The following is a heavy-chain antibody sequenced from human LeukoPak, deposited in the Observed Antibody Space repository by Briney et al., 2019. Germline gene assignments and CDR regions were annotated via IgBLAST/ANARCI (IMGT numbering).Heavy chain of an antibody. CDR3: ARDEHQYYSESSGRFDY. CDR1: GFTFSFYW. D-gene: IGHD3-22*01. CDR2: IKQDGSEK. Sequence: GGSLRLSCVASGFTFSFYWMGWVRQAPGKGLEWVANIKQDGSEKYYVDSARGRFTISRDNAKNSLYLHMNSLRAEDTAVYYCARDEHQYYSESSGRFDYWAREPWLPSPQ. J-gene: IGHJ4*02. V-gene: IGHV3-7*04.